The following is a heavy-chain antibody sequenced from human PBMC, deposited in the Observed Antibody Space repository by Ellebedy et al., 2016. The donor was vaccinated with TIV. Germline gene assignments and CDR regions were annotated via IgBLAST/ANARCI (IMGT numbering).Heavy chain of an antibody. CDR3: ARGDGSSGWYFDY. V-gene: IGHV3-74*03. Sequence: GGSLRLXXAASGFTFSSYNMNWVRQAPGKGLEWVSRISSEGSTTTYADSARGRFTISRDNAKNTLYLQMNSLRAEDTAVYYCARGDGSSGWYFDYWGQGTLVTVSS. D-gene: IGHD6-19*01. CDR1: GFTFSSYN. CDR2: ISSEGSTT. J-gene: IGHJ4*02.